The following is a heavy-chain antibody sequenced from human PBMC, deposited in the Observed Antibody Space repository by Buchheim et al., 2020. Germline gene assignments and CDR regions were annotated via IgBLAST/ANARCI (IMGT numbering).Heavy chain of an antibody. CDR3: ARDYITGTGLNWFDP. V-gene: IGHV4-34*01. D-gene: IGHD1-20*01. J-gene: IGHJ5*02. CDR2: INHSGST. Sequence: QVQLQQWGAGLLKPSETLSLTCAVYGGSFSGYYWSWIRQPPGKGLEWIGEINHSGSTNYNPSLKSRVTISVDTSKNQFSLKLSSVTAADTAVYYCARDYITGTGLNWFDPWGQGTL. CDR1: GGSFSGYY.